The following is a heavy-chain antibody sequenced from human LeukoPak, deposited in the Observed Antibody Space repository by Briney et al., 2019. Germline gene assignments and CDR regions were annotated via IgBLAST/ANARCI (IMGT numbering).Heavy chain of an antibody. CDR2: IIPIFGTA. CDR1: GGTFSSYA. CDR3: ARDRRLYGSGSYSPRGDAFDI. J-gene: IGHJ3*02. D-gene: IGHD3-10*01. Sequence: GSSVKVSCKASGGTFSSYAISWVRQAPGQRREWMGGIIPIFGTANYAQKFQGRVTMTTDTSTSTAYMELRSLRSDDTAVYYCARDRRLYGSGSYSPRGDAFDIWGQGTMVTVSS. V-gene: IGHV1-69*05.